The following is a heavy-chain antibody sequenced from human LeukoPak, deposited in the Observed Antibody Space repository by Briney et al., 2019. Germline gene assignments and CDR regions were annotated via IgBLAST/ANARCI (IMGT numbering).Heavy chain of an antibody. J-gene: IGHJ4*02. Sequence: ASVKVSCKASGGTLSSYAISWVRQAPGPWLELIVWTLPIFGTANYAQKFQSRVTITTDESTSTAYMELSSLRSEDTAVYYCARDRFPDSSGYYYSDYWGQGTLVTVSS. CDR1: GGTLSSYA. D-gene: IGHD3-22*01. V-gene: IGHV1-69*05. CDR2: TLPIFGTA. CDR3: ARDRFPDSSGYYYSDY.